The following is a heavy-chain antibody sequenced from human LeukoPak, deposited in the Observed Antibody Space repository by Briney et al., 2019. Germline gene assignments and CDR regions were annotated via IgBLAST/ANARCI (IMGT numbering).Heavy chain of an antibody. V-gene: IGHV3-30*02. Sequence: GESLRLSCATSGFTFSTYAMHWVRQAPGKGPEWVAFMRSDGNNRYYADSVKGRFTISRDNSKNTLYLQMNSLRPEDTAVYYCAKVTGLSKYYSIDYWGQGPLVTVSS. J-gene: IGHJ4*02. CDR1: GFTFSTYA. CDR3: AKVTGLSKYYSIDY. D-gene: IGHD2/OR15-2a*01. CDR2: MRSDGNNR.